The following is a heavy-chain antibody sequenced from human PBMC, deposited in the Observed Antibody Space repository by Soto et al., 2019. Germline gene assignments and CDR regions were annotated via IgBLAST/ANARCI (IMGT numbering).Heavy chain of an antibody. CDR1: GGSISNYG. CDR3: ARGQAGVSPHY. V-gene: IGHV4-59*12. Sequence: PSETLSLTCTVSGGSISNYGCSWIWKTPGKGLEWIGFIYYIGSTNYNPSLKSRVTSSVDTSKNQFSLKLNSVTAADTAVYYCARGQAGVSPHYWGRGTLVTVSS. J-gene: IGHJ4*01. CDR2: IYYIGST.